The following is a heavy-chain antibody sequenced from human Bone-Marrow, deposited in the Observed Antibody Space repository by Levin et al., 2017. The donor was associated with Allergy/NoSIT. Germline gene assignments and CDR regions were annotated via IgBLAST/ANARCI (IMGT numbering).Heavy chain of an antibody. Sequence: SETLSLTCTVSGGSISGGGYYWSWIRQHPGTGLEWIGYIYYSGNTYYNPSLKSRVIISVVTSKNQLSLKLTSVTVADTAVYYCARFNGYDFDDWGQGTLVTVSS. V-gene: IGHV4-31*03. J-gene: IGHJ4*02. CDR3: ARFNGYDFDD. CDR2: IYYSGNT. CDR1: GGSISGGGYY. D-gene: IGHD5-12*01.